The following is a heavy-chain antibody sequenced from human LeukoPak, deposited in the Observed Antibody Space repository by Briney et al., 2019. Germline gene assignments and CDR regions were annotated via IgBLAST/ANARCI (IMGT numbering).Heavy chain of an antibody. V-gene: IGHV1-46*01. CDR3: ARAPSSSWYRSFRWFDP. J-gene: IGHJ5*02. CDR2: INPSGGST. D-gene: IGHD6-13*01. CDR1: GYAFTSYY. Sequence: PSVKVSCKASGYAFTSYYMHWVRQAPGQGLEWMGIINPSGGSTSYAQKFQGRVTMTRDTSTSTVYMELSSLRSEDTAVYYCARAPSSSWYRSFRWFDPWGQGTLVTVSS.